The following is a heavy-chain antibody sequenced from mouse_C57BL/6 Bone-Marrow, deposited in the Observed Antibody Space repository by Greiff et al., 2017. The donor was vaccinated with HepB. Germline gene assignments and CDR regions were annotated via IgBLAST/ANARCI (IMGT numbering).Heavy chain of an antibody. CDR2: ISPGDGDT. V-gene: IGHV1-80*01. CDR3: ARYYDYPYWYFDV. D-gene: IGHD2-4*01. J-gene: IGHJ1*03. CDR1: GYAFSSYW. Sequence: VKLQESGAELVKPGASVKISCKASGYAFSSYWMNWVKQRPGKGLEWIGQISPGDGDTNYNGKFKGKATLTADKSSSTAYMQLSSLTSEDSAVYFCARYYDYPYWYFDVWGTGTTVTGSS.